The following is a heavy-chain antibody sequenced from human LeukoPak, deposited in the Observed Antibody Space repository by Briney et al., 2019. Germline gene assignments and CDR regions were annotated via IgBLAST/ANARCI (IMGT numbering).Heavy chain of an antibody. D-gene: IGHD2-21*02. CDR2: INPNSGGS. Sequence: ASVKVSCKSSGYSFSDYYIHWVRQAPGQGLEWVGWINPNSGGSNSAQQFHGRVTMTRDTSISTAYMELSGLKSDDTAVYYCARDRVVTAVRNHFHYWGQGTLVTVSS. CDR1: GYSFSDYY. J-gene: IGHJ4*02. V-gene: IGHV1-2*02. CDR3: ARDRVVTAVRNHFHY.